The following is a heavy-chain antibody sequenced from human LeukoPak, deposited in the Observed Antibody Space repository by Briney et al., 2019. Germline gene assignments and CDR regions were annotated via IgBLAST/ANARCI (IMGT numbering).Heavy chain of an antibody. Sequence: PGGSLRLSCAASGFSFSSYGMHWVRQAPGKGLEWVAVIWYDGSNKYYVDSVKGRFTISRDNSKNTLYLQMNSLRTEDTAVYYCVRSARDCSSTGCRLDPWGQGTLVTVSS. CDR3: VRSARDCSSTGCRLDP. V-gene: IGHV3-33*01. D-gene: IGHD2-2*01. CDR1: GFSFSSYG. J-gene: IGHJ5*02. CDR2: IWYDGSNK.